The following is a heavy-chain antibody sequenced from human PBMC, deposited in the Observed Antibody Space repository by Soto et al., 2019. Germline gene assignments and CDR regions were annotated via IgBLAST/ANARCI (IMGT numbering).Heavy chain of an antibody. J-gene: IGHJ6*02. CDR3: ARNIVVVPAAYYYYYGMDV. V-gene: IGHV1-69*13. Sequence: SVKVSCKASGCTFRSYAISWVRQAPGQGLEWMGGIIPIFGTANYAQKFRGRVTITADESTSTAYMELSSLRSVDTDVYYCARNIVVVPAAYYYYYGMDVWGQGTTVTVSS. CDR1: GCTFRSYA. CDR2: IIPIFGTA. D-gene: IGHD2-2*01.